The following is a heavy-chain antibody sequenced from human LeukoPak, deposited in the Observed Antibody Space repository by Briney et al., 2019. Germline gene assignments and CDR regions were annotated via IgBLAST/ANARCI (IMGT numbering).Heavy chain of an antibody. D-gene: IGHD2-2*01. CDR2: ISGSGGST. CDR3: AKLFVVVPAAPVPYFDY. Sequence: PGGSLRLSCAASGFTFSRYAMSWVRQAPGKGLEWVSAISGSGGSTYYADSVKGRFTISRDNSKNTLYLQMNSLRAEDTAVYYCAKLFVVVPAAPVPYFDYWGQGTLVTVSS. CDR1: GFTFSRYA. V-gene: IGHV3-23*01. J-gene: IGHJ4*02.